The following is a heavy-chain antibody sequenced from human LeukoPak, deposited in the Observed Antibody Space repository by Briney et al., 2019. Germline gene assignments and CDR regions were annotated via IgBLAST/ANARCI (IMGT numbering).Heavy chain of an antibody. V-gene: IGHV3-48*03. D-gene: IGHD2-15*01. CDR1: GFTFSNYE. Sequence: GGSLRLSCATSGFTFSNYEMYWVRQAPGKGLVWVSYISPSGSTMYYTDSVKGRFTISTDNAKNSLYLQMNSLRAEDTAVYYCGRGGYCSGGTCYRFNAFDIWGQGTTVTVSS. CDR2: ISPSGSTM. CDR3: GRGGYCSGGTCYRFNAFDI. J-gene: IGHJ3*02.